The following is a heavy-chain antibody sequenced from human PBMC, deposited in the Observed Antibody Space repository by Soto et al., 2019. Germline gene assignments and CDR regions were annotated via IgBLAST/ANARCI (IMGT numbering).Heavy chain of an antibody. CDR1: GYIFVNYG. Sequence: QVQLLQSGDEVRKPGSSVKDSCKASGYIFVNYGIALVRQAPGQGLEWMGWISPYSGNAHYASKVQGRHTMTTDTTTSPAYMDLGSLTSDDADVYYCAMVENDVTPNPKDVWGEGNPITVSS. CDR2: ISPYSGNA. V-gene: IGHV1-18*01. J-gene: IGHJ6*04. D-gene: IGHD2-15*01. CDR3: AMVENDVTPNPKDV.